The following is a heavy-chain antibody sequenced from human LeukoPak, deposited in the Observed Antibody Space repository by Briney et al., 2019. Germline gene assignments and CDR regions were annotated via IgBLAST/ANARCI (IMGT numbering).Heavy chain of an antibody. V-gene: IGHV1-24*01. CDR3: ATGRFSGSYYGRFAY. CDR1: GYTITELS. Sequence: GASVKVSCKVSGYTITELSMHWVLQAPGKGLEWMGGFDPEDGETIYAQKFQGRVTMTEDTSTDTAYMELSSLRSEDTAVYYCATGRFSGSYYGRFAYWGQGTLVTVSS. J-gene: IGHJ4*02. CDR2: FDPEDGET. D-gene: IGHD1-26*01.